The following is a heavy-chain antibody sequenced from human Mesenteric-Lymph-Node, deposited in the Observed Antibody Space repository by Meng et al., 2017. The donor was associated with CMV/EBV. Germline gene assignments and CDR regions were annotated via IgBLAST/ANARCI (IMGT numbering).Heavy chain of an antibody. CDR2: INWSSNIK. D-gene: IGHD3-16*01. J-gene: IGHJ4*02. CDR1: GFTFDDYG. Sequence: GGSLRLSCAASGFTFDDYGMHWVRQAPGKGLEWVSSINWSSNIKGYADSVKGRFTISRDNAKNALYLHMNSLRDEDTALYFCAKDHDALRYYFDYWGQGTLVTVSS. CDR3: AKDHDALRYYFDY. V-gene: IGHV3-9*01.